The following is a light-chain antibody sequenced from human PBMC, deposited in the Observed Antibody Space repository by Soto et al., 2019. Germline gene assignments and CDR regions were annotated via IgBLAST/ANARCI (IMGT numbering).Light chain of an antibody. CDR2: EVN. CDR3: SSFTSSTTLV. V-gene: IGLV2-14*01. Sequence: QSALTQPASVSGSLGQSITISCTGTSSDVGGYNYVSWYQQHPGKVPKLIIYEVNNRPSGVSNRFSGSKSGNTASLTISGLQAEDEADYYCSSFTSSTTLVFGGGTKLTVL. CDR1: SSDVGGYNY. J-gene: IGLJ2*01.